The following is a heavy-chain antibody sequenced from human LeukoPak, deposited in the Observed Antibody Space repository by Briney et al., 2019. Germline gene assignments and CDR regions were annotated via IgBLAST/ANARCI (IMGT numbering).Heavy chain of an antibody. J-gene: IGHJ4*01. Sequence: PGGSLRLSCAASGFTFSSYEMNWVRQARGKWLEWVSYISSSGSTIYYADSVKGRFTISRDNAKNSLYLQMNSLRAEDTAVYYCATYSSGWYEAFDYWGQGTLVTVSS. V-gene: IGHV3-48*03. CDR1: GFTFSSYE. CDR3: ATYSSGWYEAFDY. CDR2: ISSSGSTI. D-gene: IGHD6-19*01.